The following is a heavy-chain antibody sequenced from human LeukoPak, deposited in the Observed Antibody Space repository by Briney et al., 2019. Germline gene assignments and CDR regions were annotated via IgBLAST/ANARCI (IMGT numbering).Heavy chain of an antibody. D-gene: IGHD2-2*01. V-gene: IGHV1-2*06. CDR3: SNRYCSSPNCYANFDY. J-gene: IGHJ4*02. Sequence: ASVKVSCKASGYTFTGYYMHWVRQAPGQGLEWMGRINPNSGDIKYAQKFQGRVTMTRDTSISTAYMELSRLTSDDTAVYYWSNRYCSSPNCYANFDYWGQGTLVTVSS. CDR2: INPNSGDI. CDR1: GYTFTGYY.